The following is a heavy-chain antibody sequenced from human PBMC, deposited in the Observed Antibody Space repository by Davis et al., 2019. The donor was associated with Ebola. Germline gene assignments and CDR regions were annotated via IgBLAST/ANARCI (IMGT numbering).Heavy chain of an antibody. CDR2: IYYSGST. CDR1: GGSISSGGYY. V-gene: IGHV4-31*03. J-gene: IGHJ5*02. D-gene: IGHD3-10*01. CDR3: ARGRYYYGSGRGGWFDP. Sequence: MPSETLSLTCTVSGGSISSGGYYWSWIRQHPGKGLEWIGYIYYSGSTYYNPSLKSRVTISVDTSKNQFSLKLSSVTAADTAVYYCARGRYYYGSGRGGWFDPWGQGTLVTVSS.